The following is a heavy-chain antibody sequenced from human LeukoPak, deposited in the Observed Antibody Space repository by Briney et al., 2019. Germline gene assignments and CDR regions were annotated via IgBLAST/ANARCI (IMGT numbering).Heavy chain of an antibody. V-gene: IGHV4-39*07. CDR1: GGSISSDNYY. CDR3: ARASSSWFNWFDP. Sequence: SETLSLTCTVSGGSISSDNYYWGWIRQPPGKGLEWIGEINHSGSTNYNPSLKSRVTISVDTSKNQFSLKLSSVTAADTAVYYCARASSSWFNWFDPWGQGTLVTVSS. D-gene: IGHD6-13*01. CDR2: INHSGST. J-gene: IGHJ5*02.